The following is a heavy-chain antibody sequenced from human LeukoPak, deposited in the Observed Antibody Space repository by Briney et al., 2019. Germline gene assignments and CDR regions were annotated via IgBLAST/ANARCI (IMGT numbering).Heavy chain of an antibody. V-gene: IGHV1-18*01. D-gene: IGHD6-19*01. CDR3: ARAHDSGGWFYRPGGFDY. Sequence: ASVKVSCKASGYTFTSYGISWVRQAPGQGLEWMGWISAYNGNTNYAQKLQGRVTMTTDTSTSTAYMELRSLRSDDTAVYYCARAHDSGGWFYRPGGFDYWGQGTLVTVSS. J-gene: IGHJ4*02. CDR1: GYTFTSYG. CDR2: ISAYNGNT.